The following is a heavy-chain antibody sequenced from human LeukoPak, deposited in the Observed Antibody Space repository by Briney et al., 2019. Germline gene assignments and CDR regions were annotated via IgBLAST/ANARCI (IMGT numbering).Heavy chain of an antibody. Sequence: PGRSLRLSCAASGFTFSSYAMHWVRQAPGKGLEWVAVISYDGSNKYYADSVKGRFTISRDNSKNTLYLQMNSLRAEDTAVYYCARDSDDYGGNLYYYYYYGMDVWGQGTTVTVSS. D-gene: IGHD4-23*01. CDR2: ISYDGSNK. CDR1: GFTFSSYA. V-gene: IGHV3-30-3*01. CDR3: ARDSDDYGGNLYYYYYYGMDV. J-gene: IGHJ6*02.